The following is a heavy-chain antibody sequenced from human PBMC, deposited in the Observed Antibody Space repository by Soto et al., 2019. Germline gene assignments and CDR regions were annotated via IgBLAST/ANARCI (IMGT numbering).Heavy chain of an antibody. V-gene: IGHV3-30*18. Sequence: GGSLRLSCAASGFTFSSYGMHWVRQAPGKGLEWVAVISYDGSNKYYADSVKGRFTISRDNSKNTLYLQMNSLRAEDTAVYYCANWQGVAARPYYYYGMDVWGQGTTVTVSS. CDR3: ANWQGVAARPYYYYGMDV. CDR1: GFTFSSYG. D-gene: IGHD6-6*01. CDR2: ISYDGSNK. J-gene: IGHJ6*02.